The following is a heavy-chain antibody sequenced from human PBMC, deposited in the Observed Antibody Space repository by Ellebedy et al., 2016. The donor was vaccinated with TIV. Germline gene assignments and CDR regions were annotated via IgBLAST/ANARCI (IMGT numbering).Heavy chain of an antibody. CDR2: NYFNGDT. J-gene: IGHJ5*02. CDR1: GGSIGSGYYY. Sequence: SETLSLTXTVSGGSIGSGYYYWGWIRQSPGKGPEWIGSNYFNGDTYYNPSLKSRVTISVDMSRRQFFLSLRSVTAADTAVYYCARAPESWGQGMLVTVSS. V-gene: IGHV4-39*07. CDR3: ARAPES.